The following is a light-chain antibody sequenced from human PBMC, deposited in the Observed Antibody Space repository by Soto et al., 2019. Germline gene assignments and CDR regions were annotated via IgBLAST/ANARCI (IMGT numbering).Light chain of an antibody. Sequence: DIQMTQSPSTLSGSVGDRVTITCRASQTISSWLAWYQQKPGKAPKLLIYKASTFKSGVPSRFSGSGSGTGFTLTISSLQPDDCASYHCQHYNSYSEAFGQWTKVDIK. V-gene: IGKV1-5*03. CDR1: QTISSW. J-gene: IGKJ1*01. CDR3: QHYNSYSEA. CDR2: KAS.